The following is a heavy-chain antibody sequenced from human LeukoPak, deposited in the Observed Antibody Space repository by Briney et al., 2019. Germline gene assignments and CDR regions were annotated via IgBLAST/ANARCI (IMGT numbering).Heavy chain of an antibody. J-gene: IGHJ5*02. V-gene: IGHV1-8*03. Sequence: ASVKVSCKASGYTFTSYDINWVRQATGQGLEWMGWMNPNSGNTDYAQRFQGRVTITRNTSISTAYMELSSLRSEDTAVYYCARSPANRGAARASGRLVNWFDPWGQGTLVTVSS. CDR2: MNPNSGNT. CDR1: GYTFTSYD. D-gene: IGHD6-13*01. CDR3: ARSPANRGAARASGRLVNWFDP.